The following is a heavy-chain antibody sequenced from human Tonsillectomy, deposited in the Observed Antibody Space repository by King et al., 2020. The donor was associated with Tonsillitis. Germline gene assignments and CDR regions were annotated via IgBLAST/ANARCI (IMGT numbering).Heavy chain of an antibody. CDR2: ISGSGVST. Sequence: VQLVESGGGLVQPGGSLRLSCAVSGFTFSSYGMSWVRQAPGKGLEWVSAISGSGVSTYYVDSVKGRFTISRDNSKNTLYLQMNSLRAEDTAVYYCAKDRYASTWYGLFDYWGQGTLVTVSS. V-gene: IGHV3-23*04. D-gene: IGHD6-13*01. CDR1: GFTFSSYG. J-gene: IGHJ4*02. CDR3: AKDRYASTWYGLFDY.